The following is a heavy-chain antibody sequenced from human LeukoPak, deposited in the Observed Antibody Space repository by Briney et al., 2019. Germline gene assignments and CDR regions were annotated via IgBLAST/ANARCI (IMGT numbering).Heavy chain of an antibody. CDR3: ARDYVWGSYNLPLFDY. V-gene: IGHV1-18*01. CDR1: GYTFTSYG. J-gene: IGHJ4*02. Sequence: GASVKVSCKASGYTFTSYGISWVRQAPGQGLEWMGWISAYNGNTNYAQKLQGRVTMTTDTSTSTAYMELRSLRSDDTAVYYCARDYVWGSYNLPLFDYWGQGTLVTVSS. CDR2: ISAYNGNT. D-gene: IGHD3-16*01.